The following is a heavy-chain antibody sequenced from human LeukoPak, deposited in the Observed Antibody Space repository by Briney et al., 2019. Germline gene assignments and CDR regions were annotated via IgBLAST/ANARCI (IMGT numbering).Heavy chain of an antibody. CDR3: ARRAIAARLVITNYFDY. V-gene: IGHV1-69*13. CDR2: IIPIFGTA. Sequence: SVKVSCKASGGTFSSYAISWVRQAPGQGLEWMGGIIPIFGTANYAQKFQGRVTITADESTSTAYMELSSPRYEDTAVYYCARRAIAARLVITNYFDYWGQGTLVTVSS. D-gene: IGHD6-6*01. CDR1: GGTFSSYA. J-gene: IGHJ4*02.